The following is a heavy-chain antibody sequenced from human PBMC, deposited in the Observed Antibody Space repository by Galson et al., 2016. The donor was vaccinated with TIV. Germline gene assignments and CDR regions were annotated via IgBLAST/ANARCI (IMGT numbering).Heavy chain of an antibody. D-gene: IGHD3-10*01. Sequence: SVKVSCKASGGVFNNYAILWVRQAPGQGLEWMGGIIPLSGTTYAKKFQGRLTVTADEGTKTTYMDLSRLTSDDTAVYSCARGGHYALDVWGQGTAVTVSS. CDR3: ARGGHYALDV. J-gene: IGHJ6*02. CDR2: IIPLSGT. V-gene: IGHV1-69*13. CDR1: GGVFNNYA.